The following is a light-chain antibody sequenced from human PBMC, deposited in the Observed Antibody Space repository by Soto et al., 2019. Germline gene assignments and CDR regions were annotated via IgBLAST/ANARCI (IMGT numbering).Light chain of an antibody. CDR3: QQRQYWPPIT. Sequence: VLTQSTATLSLSPGERATLSCRASQSVSSYLAWYQQKPGQAPRLLIYDTSNRATGVPARFSGSGSGTDFTLTISSLEPEDCAIYYCQQRQYWPPITFGQGTRLEIK. CDR1: QSVSSY. CDR2: DTS. J-gene: IGKJ5*01. V-gene: IGKV3-11*01.